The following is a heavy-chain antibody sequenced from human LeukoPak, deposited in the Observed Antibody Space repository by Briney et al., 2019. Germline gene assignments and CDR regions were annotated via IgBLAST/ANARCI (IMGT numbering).Heavy chain of an antibody. CDR3: ARDPVPADSGWYLHFDY. Sequence: GASVKVSCKASGYTFTGYYMHWVRQAPGQGLEWMGIINPSGGSTSYAQKFQGRVTMTRDTSTSTVYMELSSLRSEDTAVYYCARDPVPADSGWYLHFDYWGQGTLVTVSS. CDR1: GYTFTGYY. J-gene: IGHJ4*02. CDR2: INPSGGST. D-gene: IGHD6-19*01. V-gene: IGHV1-46*01.